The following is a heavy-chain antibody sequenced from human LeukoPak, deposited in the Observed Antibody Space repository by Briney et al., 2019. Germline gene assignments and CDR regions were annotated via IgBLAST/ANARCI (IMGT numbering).Heavy chain of an antibody. J-gene: IGHJ6*03. D-gene: IGHD2-2*02. V-gene: IGHV3-20*04. CDR2: INWNGGST. CDR1: GFTFDDYG. CDR3: ARDIPGYCSSTSCYTPMDV. Sequence: GGSLRLSCAASGFTFDDYGMSWVRQAPGKGLEWVSGINWNGGSTGYADSVQGRFTISRDNAKNSLYLQMNSLRAEDTALYYCARDIPGYCSSTSCYTPMDVWGKGTTVTVSS.